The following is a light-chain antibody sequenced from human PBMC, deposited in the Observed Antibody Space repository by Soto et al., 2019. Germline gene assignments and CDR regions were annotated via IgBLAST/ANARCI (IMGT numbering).Light chain of an antibody. V-gene: IGLV2-8*01. CDR1: SSDVGGYNY. CDR3: SSYAGSNNGV. Sequence: DLTKAPSASGLPGQSVTISCTRTSSDVGGYNYVSWYQQHPGKAPKLMIYEVSKRPSGVPDRFSGSKSGNTASLTVSGLQAEDEADYYCSSYAGSNNGVFGTGTKVTVL. J-gene: IGLJ1*01. CDR2: EVS.